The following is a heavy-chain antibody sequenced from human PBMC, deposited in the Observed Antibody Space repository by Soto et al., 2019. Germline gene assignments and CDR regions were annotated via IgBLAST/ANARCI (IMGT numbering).Heavy chain of an antibody. CDR3: ARDGDYGHYAGWFDP. CDR1: GFTFSSYS. V-gene: IGHV3-21*01. J-gene: IGHJ5*02. Sequence: EVQLVESGGGLVKPGGSLRLSCAASGFTFSSYSMNWVRQAPGKGLEWVSSISSSSSYIYYADSVKGRFTISRDNAKNSLYLQMNSLRAEDTAVYYCARDGDYGHYAGWFDPWGQGTLVTVSS. CDR2: ISSSSSYI. D-gene: IGHD4-17*01.